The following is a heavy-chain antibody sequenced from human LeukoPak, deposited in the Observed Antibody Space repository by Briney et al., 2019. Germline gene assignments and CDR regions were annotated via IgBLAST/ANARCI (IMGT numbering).Heavy chain of an antibody. CDR3: AKLGIAVAGTGY. CDR1: GFTFSSYG. Sequence: PGGSLRLSCAASGFTFSSYGMHWVRQAPGKGLEWVAVISYDGSNKYYADSVKGRFTISRDNSKNTLYLQMNSLRAEDTAVYYCAKLGIAVAGTGYWGQGTLVTVSS. J-gene: IGHJ4*02. V-gene: IGHV3-30*18. CDR2: ISYDGSNK. D-gene: IGHD6-19*01.